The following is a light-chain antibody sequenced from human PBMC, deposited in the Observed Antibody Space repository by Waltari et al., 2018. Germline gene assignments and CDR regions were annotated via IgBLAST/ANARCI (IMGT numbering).Light chain of an antibody. J-gene: IGLJ1*01. CDR1: NSDVGAYNY. CDR3: SSYAHNNHFV. V-gene: IGLV2-8*01. Sequence: QSVLTQPPSATGSPGQSVTISCTGTNSDVGAYNYVSWYQQHPGKVPNLLIYEDTKRPSGVPDRFSGSKSGNTASLTVSGLQADDEADYYCSSYAHNNHFVFGTGTKVTVL. CDR2: EDT.